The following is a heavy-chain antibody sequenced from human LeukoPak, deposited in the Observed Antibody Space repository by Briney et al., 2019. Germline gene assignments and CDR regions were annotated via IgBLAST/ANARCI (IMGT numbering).Heavy chain of an antibody. CDR2: INPSGGST. J-gene: IGHJ4*02. CDR3: ARSRFWSGYT. D-gene: IGHD3-3*01. Sequence: ASVKVSCKASGYTFTGYYMHWVRQAPGQGLEWMGWINPSGGSTSYAQKFQGRVTMTGDMSTSTVYMELSSLRSEDTAVYYCARSRFWSGYTWGQGTLVTVSS. CDR1: GYTFTGYY. V-gene: IGHV1-46*01.